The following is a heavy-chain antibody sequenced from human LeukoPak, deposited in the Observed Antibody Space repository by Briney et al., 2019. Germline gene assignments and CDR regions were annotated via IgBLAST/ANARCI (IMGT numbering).Heavy chain of an antibody. CDR1: GFTFSSYA. Sequence: GGSLRLSCSASGFTFSSYAMHWVRQAPGKGLEYVSAISSNGGSTYYADSVKGRFTISRDNSKNTLYLQMSSLRAGDTAVYYCVKDSSGWYGYFDYWGQGTLVTVSS. CDR3: VKDSSGWYGYFDY. V-gene: IGHV3-64D*06. J-gene: IGHJ4*02. D-gene: IGHD6-19*01. CDR2: ISSNGGST.